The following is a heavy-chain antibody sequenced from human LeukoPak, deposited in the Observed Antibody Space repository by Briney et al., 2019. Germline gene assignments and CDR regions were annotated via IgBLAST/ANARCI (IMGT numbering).Heavy chain of an antibody. CDR3: SYDSSGFFYFDY. D-gene: IGHD3-22*01. Sequence: WETLSLTCTVSGGSISRSNYYWGWIRQPPGKGLEWIGSVYYSGSTYYNPSLKSRVTISVDTSKNQFSLKLSSVTAADTAVYYCSYDSSGFFYFDYWGQGTLVTVSS. J-gene: IGHJ4*02. V-gene: IGHV4-39*01. CDR2: VYYSGST. CDR1: GGSISRSNYY.